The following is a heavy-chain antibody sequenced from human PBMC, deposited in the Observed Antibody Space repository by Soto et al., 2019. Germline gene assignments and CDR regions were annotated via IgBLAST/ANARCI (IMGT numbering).Heavy chain of an antibody. V-gene: IGHV1-3*04. CDR2: LNNGNGNT. J-gene: IGHJ6*02. Sequence: GASVKVSCKASGYTLTAYTMHWVRQAPGQGLEWMGWLNNGNGNTKYSQKFQDRVTITRDTSASTAYMELTNLRSEDTAVYYCTRFRGGAYGMDVWGQGTTVTVSS. D-gene: IGHD2-15*01. CDR1: GYTLTAYT. CDR3: TRFRGGAYGMDV.